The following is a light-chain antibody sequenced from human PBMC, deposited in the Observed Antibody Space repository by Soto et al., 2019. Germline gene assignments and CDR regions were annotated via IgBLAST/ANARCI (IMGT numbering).Light chain of an antibody. J-gene: IGKJ4*01. CDR1: QNINNY. CDR3: QQYNSFALT. V-gene: IGKV1-16*01. Sequence: ASIGDRVTITCRASQNINNYLNWYQYKPGTAPKLLIYGASSLQSGVPSRFSGSGSGTEFTLTISSLQPDDFATYYCQQYNSFALTFGGGTKVDIK. CDR2: GAS.